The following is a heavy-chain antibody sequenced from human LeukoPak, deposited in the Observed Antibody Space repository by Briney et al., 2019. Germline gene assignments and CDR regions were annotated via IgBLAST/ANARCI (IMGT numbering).Heavy chain of an antibody. J-gene: IGHJ4*02. D-gene: IGHD5-18*01. CDR1: GGSISNTNYY. CDR2: INYSGTT. V-gene: IGHV4-39*07. Sequence: SETLSLTCTVSGGSISNTNYYWGWIRQPPGKGLEWIGSINYSGTTYYNPSLKSRLTISVDTSKNQFSLKLSSVTAADTAVYYCARGDSYAPIYFDYWGQGTLVTVSS. CDR3: ARGDSYAPIYFDY.